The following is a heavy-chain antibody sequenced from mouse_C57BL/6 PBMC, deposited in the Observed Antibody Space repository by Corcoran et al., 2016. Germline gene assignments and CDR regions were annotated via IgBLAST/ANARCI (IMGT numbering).Heavy chain of an antibody. J-gene: IGHJ2*01. CDR1: GYSLTSGYY. V-gene: IGHV3-6*01. CDR3: AREARRGFDY. CDR2: ISYDGSN. Sequence: DVQLQESGPGLVKPSQSLSLTCSVTGYSLTSGYYWNWIRQFPGNKLEWMGYISYDGSNNYNPSLKNRISITRDTSKNQFFLKLNSVTAEDTATYYCAREARRGFDYWGQGTTLTVSS.